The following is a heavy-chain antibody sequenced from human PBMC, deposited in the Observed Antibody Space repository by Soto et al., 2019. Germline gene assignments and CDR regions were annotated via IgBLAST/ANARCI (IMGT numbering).Heavy chain of an antibody. CDR2: IIPIFGTT. V-gene: IGHV1-69*14. J-gene: IGHJ4*02. D-gene: IGHD5-12*01. Sequence: QVQLVQSGAEVKKPVSSVKVSCKTSGDIFSGYSISWVRQAPGQGLEWMGGIIPIFGTTNYAQRFHGRVTITADKSTSTVYMELYSLKSEDTAVYYCARALGSGYDPGDYWGQGTLVTVSS. CDR1: GDIFSGYS. CDR3: ARALGSGYDPGDY.